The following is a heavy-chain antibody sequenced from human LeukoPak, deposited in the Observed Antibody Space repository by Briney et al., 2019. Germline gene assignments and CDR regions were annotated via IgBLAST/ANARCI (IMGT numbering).Heavy chain of an antibody. J-gene: IGHJ3*02. V-gene: IGHV1-2*02. Sequence: GASVKVSCKASGYTFTGYYMHWVRQAPGQGLEWMGWINPNSGGTNYAQKFQGRVTMTRDTSISTAYMELSRLRSEDTAVYYCASALTYCIGTSCFDRDAFDIWGQGTMVTVSS. CDR2: INPNSGGT. CDR1: GYTFTGYY. D-gene: IGHD2-2*01. CDR3: ASALTYCIGTSCFDRDAFDI.